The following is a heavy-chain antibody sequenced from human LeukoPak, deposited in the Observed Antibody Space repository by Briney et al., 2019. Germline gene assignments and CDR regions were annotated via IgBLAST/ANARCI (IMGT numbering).Heavy chain of an antibody. V-gene: IGHV3-7*03. CDR1: GFTFSSYW. J-gene: IGHJ4*02. CDR3: ARVMLPASGWYSDY. D-gene: IGHD6-19*01. CDR2: IKQDGSEK. Sequence: GGSLRLSCAASGFTFSSYWMSWVRQAPGKGLEWVANIKQDGSEKYYVDSVKGRFTISRDNAKNSLYLQMNSLRAEDTALYYCARVMLPASGWYSDYWGQGTLVTVSS.